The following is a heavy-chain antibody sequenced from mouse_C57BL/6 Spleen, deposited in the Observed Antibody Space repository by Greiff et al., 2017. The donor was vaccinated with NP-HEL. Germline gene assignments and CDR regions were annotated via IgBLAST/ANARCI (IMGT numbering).Heavy chain of an antibody. V-gene: IGHV1-7*01. D-gene: IGHD1-1*01. J-gene: IGHJ3*01. CDR2: INPSSGYT. Sequence: QVQLQQSGAELAKPGASVKLSCKASGYTFTSYWMHWVKQRPGQGLEWIGYINPSSGYTKYNQKFKDKATLTVDKSSSTAYMELRSLTSEDSAVYYCARSSYYGSSHRGFAYWGQGTLVTVSA. CDR3: ARSSYYGSSHRGFAY. CDR1: GYTFTSYW.